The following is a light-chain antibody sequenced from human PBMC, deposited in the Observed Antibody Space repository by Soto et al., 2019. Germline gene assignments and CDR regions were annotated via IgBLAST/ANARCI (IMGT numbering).Light chain of an antibody. CDR1: RSIYSY. CDR3: LQTYSSPQT. V-gene: IGKV1-39*01. J-gene: IGKJ5*01. Sequence: DIQMTQSPSSLSASVGDRVTIACRASRSIYSYLHWYQQKPGKAPKLLISSASGLQSGVPSRFSGIGSGTDFTLTISSLQPEDFVTYYCLQTYSSPQTFGQGTRLEIK. CDR2: SAS.